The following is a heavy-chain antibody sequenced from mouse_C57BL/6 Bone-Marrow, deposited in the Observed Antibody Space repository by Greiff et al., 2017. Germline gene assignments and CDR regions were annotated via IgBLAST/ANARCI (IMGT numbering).Heavy chain of an antibody. Sequence: VKLQQPGAELVKPGASVKLSCKASGYTFTSYWMHWVKQRPGQGLEWIGMIHPNSGSTNYNEKFKSKATLTVDKSSSTAYMQLSSLTSEDSAVYYCARGYYYGSSYYAMDYWGQGTSVTVSS. D-gene: IGHD1-1*01. V-gene: IGHV1-64*01. J-gene: IGHJ4*01. CDR3: ARGYYYGSSYYAMDY. CDR2: IHPNSGST. CDR1: GYTFTSYW.